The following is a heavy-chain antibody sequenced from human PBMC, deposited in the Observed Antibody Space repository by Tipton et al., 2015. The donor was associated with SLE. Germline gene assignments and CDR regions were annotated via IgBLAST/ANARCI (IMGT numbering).Heavy chain of an antibody. J-gene: IGHJ4*02. CDR3: AKDTDFDY. V-gene: IGHV3-23*03. CDR2: IYSAGST. Sequence: SLRLSCAASGFSFTSYAMNWVCQAPGKGLEWVSLIYSAGSTSYADSVKGRFTVSRDTSKNTLYLQMNSLRAEDTAVYYCAKDTDFDYWGQGSLVTVSS. CDR1: GFSFTSYA.